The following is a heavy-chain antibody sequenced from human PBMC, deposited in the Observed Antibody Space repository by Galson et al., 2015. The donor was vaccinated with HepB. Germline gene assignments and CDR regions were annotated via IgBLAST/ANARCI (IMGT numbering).Heavy chain of an antibody. D-gene: IGHD3-16*01. J-gene: IGHJ4*02. Sequence: SLRLSCAASGFTFSDYYMSWIRQAPGKGLEWVSYISSSGGFTNYADSVKGRFTISRDNAKNSLFLQMNSLRTEDTAVYYCARDRRENLSWGFDYWGQGTLVTVSS. CDR1: GFTFSDYY. V-gene: IGHV3-11*05. CDR2: ISSSGGFT. CDR3: ARDRRENLSWGFDY.